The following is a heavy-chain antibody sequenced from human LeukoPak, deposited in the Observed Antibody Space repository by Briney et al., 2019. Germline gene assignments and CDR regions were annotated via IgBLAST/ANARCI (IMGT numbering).Heavy chain of an antibody. CDR1: GYSLTELS. V-gene: IGHV1-24*01. CDR3: AAGLPHHWLPTDY. Sequence: ASVKVSCKDSGYSLTELSIHWVRQTLGKGLEWMGAFDPEDGETIYAQKFKGRVTMTEDTSTDTGYMKLSSLRSEDTAVYYCAAGLPHHWLPTDYWGQGTLVTVSS. CDR2: FDPEDGET. J-gene: IGHJ4*02. D-gene: IGHD5-12*01.